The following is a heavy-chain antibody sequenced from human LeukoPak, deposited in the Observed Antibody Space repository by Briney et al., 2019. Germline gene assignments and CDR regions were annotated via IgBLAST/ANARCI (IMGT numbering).Heavy chain of an antibody. CDR1: GFTFSSYA. CDR3: AKDQXATVTLDY. Sequence: PGGSLRVSCAASGFTFSSYAMSWVRQAPGKGLEWVSAMSGSGGSTYYADSVKGRFTISRDNSKNTLYLQMNSLRAEDTAVYYCAKDQXATVTLDYWGQGTLVTVSS. CDR2: MSGSGGST. J-gene: IGHJ4*02. V-gene: IGHV3-23*01. D-gene: IGHD4-17*01.